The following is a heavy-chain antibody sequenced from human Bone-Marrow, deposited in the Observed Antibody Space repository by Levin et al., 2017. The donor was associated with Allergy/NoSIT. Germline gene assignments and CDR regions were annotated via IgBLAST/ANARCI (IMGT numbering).Heavy chain of an antibody. J-gene: IGHJ5*02. CDR3: ARDHRSPGRYFDWLLVYNWFDP. V-gene: IGHV3-30-3*01. D-gene: IGHD3-9*01. Sequence: PGGSLRLSCAASGFTFSSYAMHWVRQAPGKGLEWVAVISYDGSNKYYADSVKGRFTISRDNSKNTLYLQMNSLRAEDTAVYYCARDHRSPGRYFDWLLVYNWFDPWGQGTLVTVSS. CDR2: ISYDGSNK. CDR1: GFTFSSYA.